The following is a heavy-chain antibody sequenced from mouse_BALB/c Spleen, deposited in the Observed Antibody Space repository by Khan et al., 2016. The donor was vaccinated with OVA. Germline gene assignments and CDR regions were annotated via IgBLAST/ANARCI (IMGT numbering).Heavy chain of an antibody. J-gene: IGHJ2*01. CDR1: GYTFINYW. V-gene: IGHV1-7*01. Sequence: VELVESGAELAKPGASVKMSCKASGYTFINYWILWVKQRPGQGLEWIGYINPSTGYTEYNQNFKDKATLTADKSSSTAYMQLSSLTSEDSAVYYCARRGLRWDSDYWGQGTTLTVSS. D-gene: IGHD1-1*01. CDR2: INPSTGYT. CDR3: ARRGLRWDSDY.